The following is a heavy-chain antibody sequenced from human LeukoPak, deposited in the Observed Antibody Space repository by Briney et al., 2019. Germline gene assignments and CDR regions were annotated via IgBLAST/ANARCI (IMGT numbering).Heavy chain of an antibody. Sequence: GGSLRLSCAASGFTLSTYDMHWVRQVTGEALEWVSMIYEAGNTYYTGSVKGRFTISRENAKNSLYLQMHGLTAGDTAVYYCAREISGSNDAFDIWGPGTMVTVSS. J-gene: IGHJ3*02. V-gene: IGHV3-13*01. D-gene: IGHD3-10*01. CDR3: AREISGSNDAFDI. CDR1: GFTLSTYD. CDR2: IYEAGNT.